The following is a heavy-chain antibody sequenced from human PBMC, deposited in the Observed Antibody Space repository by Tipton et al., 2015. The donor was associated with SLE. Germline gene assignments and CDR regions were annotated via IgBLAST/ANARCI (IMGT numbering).Heavy chain of an antibody. J-gene: IGHJ3*02. V-gene: IGHV4-59*01. Sequence: LRLSCAASGFTFSSYYWSWIRQPPGKGLEWIGYIYYSGSTNYNPSLKSRVTISVDTSKNQFSLKLSSVTAADTAVYYCARDQAYGDSYDAFDIWGQGTMVTVSS. CDR2: IYYSGST. D-gene: IGHD4-17*01. CDR3: ARDQAYGDSYDAFDI. CDR1: GFTFSSYY.